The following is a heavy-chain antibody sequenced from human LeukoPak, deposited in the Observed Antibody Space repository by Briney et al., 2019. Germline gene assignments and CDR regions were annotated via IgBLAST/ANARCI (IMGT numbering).Heavy chain of an antibody. CDR3: ARASDYYGDYSDY. CDR1: GFTVSSNY. CDR2: IYSGGST. D-gene: IGHD4-17*01. Sequence: GGSLRLSCAASGFTVSSNYMSWVRQAPGKGLEWVSVIYSGGSTNYADSVKGRFTISRDNSKNTLYLQMNSLRAEDTAVYYCARASDYYGDYSDYWGQGTLVTVSS. V-gene: IGHV3-66*01. J-gene: IGHJ4*02.